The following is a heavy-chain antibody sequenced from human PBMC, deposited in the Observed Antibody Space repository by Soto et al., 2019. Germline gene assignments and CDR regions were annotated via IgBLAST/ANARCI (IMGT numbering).Heavy chain of an antibody. CDR1: GYTFTSYG. J-gene: IGHJ6*02. V-gene: IGHV1-18*04. CDR3: ARVSVERGYGDYANYYYYYRMDV. D-gene: IGHD4-17*01. CDR2: ISAYNGNT. Sequence: GASVKVSCKASGYTFTSYGISWVRQAPGQGLEWMGWISAYNGNTNYAQKLQGRVTMTTDTSTSTPYMELRSLRSDDTAVYYCARVSVERGYGDYANYYYYYRMDVWGQVTTVTVSS.